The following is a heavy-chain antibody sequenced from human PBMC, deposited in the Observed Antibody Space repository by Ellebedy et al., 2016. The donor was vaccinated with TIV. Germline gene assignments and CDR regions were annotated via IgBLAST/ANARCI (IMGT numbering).Heavy chain of an antibody. D-gene: IGHD3-3*01. V-gene: IGHV4-61*01. Sequence: SETLSLTXTVSGGSFSSGSYYWSWIRQPPGKGLEWIGYIYYSGSTNYNPSLKSRVTISVDTSKNQFSLKLSSVTAADTAVYYCARAGNTYYDFWSGQTHLDVWGQGTTVTVSS. CDR2: IYYSGST. CDR1: GGSFSSGSYY. J-gene: IGHJ6*02. CDR3: ARAGNTYYDFWSGQTHLDV.